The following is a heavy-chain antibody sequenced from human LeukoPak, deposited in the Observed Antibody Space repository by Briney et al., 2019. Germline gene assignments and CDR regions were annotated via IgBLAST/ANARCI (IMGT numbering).Heavy chain of an antibody. V-gene: IGHV1-2*06. J-gene: IGHJ6*03. CDR3: ARGLESCSSTSCYLTPRWSYYMDV. D-gene: IGHD2-2*01. Sequence: ASVKVSCKASGYTFTGYYMHWVRQAPGQGLEWMGRINPNSGGTNYAQKFQGRVTMTRDTSISTAYMELSSLRSEDTAVYYCARGLESCSSTSCYLTPRWSYYMDVWGKGTTVTVSS. CDR2: INPNSGGT. CDR1: GYTFTGYY.